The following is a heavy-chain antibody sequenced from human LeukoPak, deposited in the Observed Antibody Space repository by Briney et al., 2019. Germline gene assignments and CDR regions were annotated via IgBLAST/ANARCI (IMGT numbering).Heavy chain of an antibody. CDR3: ARGQVLGIYY. D-gene: IGHD7-27*01. CDR2: IYYSGST. V-gene: IGHV4-39*07. CDR1: GGSISSSSYY. J-gene: IGHJ4*02. Sequence: SETLSLTCTVSGGSISSSSYYWGWIRQPPGKGLEWIGSIYYSGSTYYNPSLKSRVTISVDTSKNQFSLKLSSVTAADTAVYYCARGQVLGIYYWGQGTLVTVSS.